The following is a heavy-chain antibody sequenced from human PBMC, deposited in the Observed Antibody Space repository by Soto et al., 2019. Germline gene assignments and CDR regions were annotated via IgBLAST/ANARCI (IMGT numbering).Heavy chain of an antibody. D-gene: IGHD1-1*01. Sequence: EVQLLESGGGLVQPGGSLRISCAASGFTFSSYAMSWVRQAPGKGLEWVSGISSNVVTTYYADSVKGRFTISRYSSKSRLYLQLNNLRAEDTDVYYCANLDWSQLPNNFVYWGQGTLVTLSS. CDR2: ISSNVVTT. CDR3: ANLDWSQLPNNFVY. V-gene: IGHV3-23*01. CDR1: GFTFSSYA. J-gene: IGHJ4*02.